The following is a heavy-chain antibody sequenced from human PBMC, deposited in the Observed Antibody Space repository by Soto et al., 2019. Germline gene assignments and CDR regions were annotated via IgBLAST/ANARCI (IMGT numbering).Heavy chain of an antibody. CDR3: ARESYSGYHSYDY. J-gene: IGHJ4*02. D-gene: IGHD5-12*01. CDR1: CYSIISGCF. V-gene: IGHV4-38-2*02. Sequence: SETLSLTCAVSCYSIISGCFWGWIRQPPGKGLEWIANMYHDGDTHYNPSLKSRVTMSVDTSKNQFSLKLNSVTAADTAVYYCARESYSGYHSYDYWGQGILVTVSS. CDR2: MYHDGDT.